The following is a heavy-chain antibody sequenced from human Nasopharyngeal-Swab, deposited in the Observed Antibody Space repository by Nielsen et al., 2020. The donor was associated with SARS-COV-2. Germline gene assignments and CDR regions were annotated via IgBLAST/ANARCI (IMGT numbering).Heavy chain of an antibody. Sequence: WIRQPPGKGLEWIGSIYYSGSTYYNPSLKSRVTISVDTSENQFSLKLSSVTAADTAVYYCATPWELSAYWGQGTLVTVSS. CDR2: IYYSGST. D-gene: IGHD1-26*01. V-gene: IGHV4-39*01. CDR3: ATPWELSAY. J-gene: IGHJ4*02.